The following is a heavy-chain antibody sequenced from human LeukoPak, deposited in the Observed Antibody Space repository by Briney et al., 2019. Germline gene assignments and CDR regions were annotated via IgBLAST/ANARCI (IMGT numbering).Heavy chain of an antibody. D-gene: IGHD3-10*01. V-gene: IGHV1-2*02. J-gene: IGHJ5*02. CDR1: GYTFTGYY. Sequence: ASVKVSCKASGYTFTGYYMHWVRQAPGQGLEWMGWINPNSGGTNYAQKFQGRVTMTRDTSISTAYMELSRLRSDDTAVYYCARDRRMVRGGRWFDPWGQGTLVTVSS. CDR2: INPNSGGT. CDR3: ARDRRMVRGGRWFDP.